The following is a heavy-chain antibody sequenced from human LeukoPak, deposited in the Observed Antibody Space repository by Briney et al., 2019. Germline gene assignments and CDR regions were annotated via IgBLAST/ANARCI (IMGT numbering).Heavy chain of an antibody. Sequence: GASVKVSCKASGYTFTSYYMHWVRQAPGQGLEWMGWINPNSGGTNNAQKFQGRVTMTRDTSISTAYMELSRLRSDDTAVYYCARQRTAYCGGDCYFFDYWGQGTLVTVSS. CDR1: GYTFTSYY. J-gene: IGHJ4*02. D-gene: IGHD2-21*02. V-gene: IGHV1-2*02. CDR3: ARQRTAYCGGDCYFFDY. CDR2: INPNSGGT.